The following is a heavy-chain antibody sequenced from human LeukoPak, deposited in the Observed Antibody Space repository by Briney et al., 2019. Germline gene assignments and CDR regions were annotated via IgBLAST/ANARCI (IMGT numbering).Heavy chain of an antibody. J-gene: IGHJ4*02. CDR1: GYTFTVYY. D-gene: IGHD3-22*01. CDR2: INPNSGGT. Sequence: ASVNVSCNASGYTFTVYYMHWIRQAHAQGLGLEGLINPNSGGTNNEQTFQGRVTMTRDKSISTAYMELSRLRSDDTAVYYCAREFYYDSSGYHYWGQGTLVTVSS. CDR3: AREFYYDSSGYHY. V-gene: IGHV1-2*02.